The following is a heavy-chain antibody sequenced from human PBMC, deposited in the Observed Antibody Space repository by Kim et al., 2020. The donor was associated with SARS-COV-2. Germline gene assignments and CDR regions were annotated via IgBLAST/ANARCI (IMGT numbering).Heavy chain of an antibody. V-gene: IGHV4-59*01. CDR2: IYYSGST. Sequence: SETLSLTCTVSGGSISSYYWSWIRQPPGKGLEWIGYIYYSGSTNYNPSLKSRVTISVDTSKNQFSLKLSSVTAADTAVYYCARGSGTSGGWGQGTLVTVSS. D-gene: IGHD1-1*01. CDR1: GGSISSYY. CDR3: ARGSGTSGG. J-gene: IGHJ4*02.